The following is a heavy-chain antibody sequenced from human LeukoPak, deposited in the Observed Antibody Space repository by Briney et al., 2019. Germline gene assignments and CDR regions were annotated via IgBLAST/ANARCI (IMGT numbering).Heavy chain of an antibody. V-gene: IGHV4-39*01. J-gene: IGHJ4*02. CDR2: IYNSGST. Sequence: PSETLSLTCTVSGGSISSSSYYWGWIRQPPGKGLEWIGSIYNSGSTYYNPSLKSRVTISVDTSKNQFSLKLSSVTAADTAVYYCARHPRRLRFLEWLFDWGQGTLVTVSS. CDR3: ARHPRRLRFLEWLFD. D-gene: IGHD3-3*01. CDR1: GGSISSSSYY.